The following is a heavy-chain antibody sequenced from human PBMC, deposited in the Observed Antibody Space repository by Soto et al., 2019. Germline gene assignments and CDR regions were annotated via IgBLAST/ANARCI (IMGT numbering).Heavy chain of an antibody. CDR1: IFSSYS. V-gene: IGHV3-48*02. CDR2: ISSSSTSI. Sequence: EVQLVESGGGLVQPGGSLRLSCGAVIFSSYSMNWVRQAPGKGLEWLSFISSSSTSIYYADSGKGRFTISRDNAKRSLYLQMNSLRDEDTAVYYCVRGGNSYSNGMDVWGQGTTVTVSS. J-gene: IGHJ6*02. CDR3: VRGGNSYSNGMDV. D-gene: IGHD1-26*01.